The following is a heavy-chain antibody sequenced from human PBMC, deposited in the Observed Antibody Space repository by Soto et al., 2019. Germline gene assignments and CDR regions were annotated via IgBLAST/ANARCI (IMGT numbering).Heavy chain of an antibody. CDR3: SKDRNDMLTGYYATEYYFDY. CDR2: ISGSGGST. D-gene: IGHD3-9*01. J-gene: IGHJ4*02. CDR1: GFTFSSYA. Sequence: EVQLLESGGGLVQPGGSLRLSCAASGFTFSSYAMSWVRQAPGKGLEWVSAISGSGGSTYYADSVKGRFTISRDNSKNTLYLQMNSLRAEDTAVYYCSKDRNDMLTGYYATEYYFDYWGQGTLVTVSS. V-gene: IGHV3-23*01.